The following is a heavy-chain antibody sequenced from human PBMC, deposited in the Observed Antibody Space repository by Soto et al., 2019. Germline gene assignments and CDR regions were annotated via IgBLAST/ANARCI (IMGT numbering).Heavy chain of an antibody. D-gene: IGHD2-2*01. Sequence: PGGAQRVSCAASGFTFSSYSMNWVRQAPGKGLEWVSSISSSSSYIYYADSVKGRFTISRDNAKNSLYLQMNSLRAEDTAAYYCARVGYCSSTSSCPYYYGMDVYGQGTKVTVCS. CDR3: ARVGYCSSTSSCPYYYGMDV. CDR2: ISSSSSYI. CDR1: GFTFSSYS. J-gene: IGHJ6*02. V-gene: IGHV3-21*01.